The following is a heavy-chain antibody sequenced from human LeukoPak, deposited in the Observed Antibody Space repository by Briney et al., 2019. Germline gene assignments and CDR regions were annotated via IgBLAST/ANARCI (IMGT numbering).Heavy chain of an antibody. CDR3: ARGDITIFGAGIDY. V-gene: IGHV4-30-2*01. D-gene: IGHD3-3*01. J-gene: IGHJ4*02. Sequence: SQTLSLTCTVSGGSISSGGYYWSWIRQPPGKGLEWIGYIYHSGSTYYNPSLKSRVTISVDRSKNQFSLKLSSVTAADTAVYYCARGDITIFGAGIDYWGQGTLVTVSS. CDR1: GGSISSGGYY. CDR2: IYHSGST.